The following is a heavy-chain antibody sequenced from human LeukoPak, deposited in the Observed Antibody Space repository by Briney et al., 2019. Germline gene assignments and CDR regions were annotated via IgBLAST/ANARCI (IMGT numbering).Heavy chain of an antibody. Sequence: GASVKVSCKVSGYTLTELSMHWVRQAPGKGLEWMGGFDPEDGETIYAQKFQGRVTMTEDTSTDTAYMELSSLRSEDTAAYYCATQDRGYYYYGMDVWGQGTTVTVSS. D-gene: IGHD3-10*01. CDR1: GYTLTELS. CDR2: FDPEDGET. J-gene: IGHJ6*02. CDR3: ATQDRGYYYYGMDV. V-gene: IGHV1-24*01.